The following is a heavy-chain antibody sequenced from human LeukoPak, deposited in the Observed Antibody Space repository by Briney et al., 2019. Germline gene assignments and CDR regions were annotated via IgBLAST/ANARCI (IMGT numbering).Heavy chain of an antibody. Sequence: PGGSLRLSCAASGFTFSSYSMNWVRQAPGKGLEWVSSISSSSSYIYYADSVKGRFTISRDNAKNSLYLQMNSLRAEDTAVYYCVKAECGGDCYLGYFQYWGQGTLVTVSS. J-gene: IGHJ1*01. CDR1: GFTFSSYS. CDR3: VKAECGGDCYLGYFQY. V-gene: IGHV3-21*04. CDR2: ISSSSSYI. D-gene: IGHD2-21*02.